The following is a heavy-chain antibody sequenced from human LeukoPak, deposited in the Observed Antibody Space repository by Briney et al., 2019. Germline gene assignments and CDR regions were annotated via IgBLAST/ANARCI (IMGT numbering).Heavy chain of an antibody. V-gene: IGHV3-23*01. CDR1: GFSFSNYA. CDR3: AKSAYYDARGYYREYYFDY. Sequence: GGSLRLSCVSSGFSFSNYAMSWVRQAPGKGLEWVSGISGSGGSTHYADSVKGRFTISRDKTKNTLYLQMNSLRAEDTAVYYCAKSAYYDARGYYREYYFDYWGQGTLVTVSS. D-gene: IGHD3-22*01. CDR2: ISGSGGST. J-gene: IGHJ4*02.